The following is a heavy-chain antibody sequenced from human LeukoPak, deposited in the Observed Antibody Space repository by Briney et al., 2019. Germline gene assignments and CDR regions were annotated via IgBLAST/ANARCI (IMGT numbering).Heavy chain of an antibody. CDR1: GGTFSSYA. Sequence: ASVKVSCKASGGTFSSYAISWVRPAPGQGLEWMGRIIPILGIANYAQNFQGRVTTTADKSTSTTYMELSSLRSEDTAVYYCARGVGRKVLMVDGPLDYWGQGTLVTVSS. J-gene: IGHJ4*02. CDR3: ARGVGRKVLMVDGPLDY. CDR2: IIPILGIA. V-gene: IGHV1-69*04. D-gene: IGHD2-8*01.